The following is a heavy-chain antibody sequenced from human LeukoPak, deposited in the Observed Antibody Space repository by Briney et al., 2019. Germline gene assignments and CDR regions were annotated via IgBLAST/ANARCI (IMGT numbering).Heavy chain of an antibody. V-gene: IGHV4-38-2*02. Sequence: PSETLSLTCTVSGYSISSGYYWGWIRQPPGKGLEWIGNIYHSGSTFYNPSLKSRVTISVDTSKNQFSLKLSSVTAADTAVYYCARGRNILTGYYKPTERKKYYYYYMDVWGKGTTVTVSS. J-gene: IGHJ6*03. D-gene: IGHD3-9*01. CDR1: GYSISSGYY. CDR3: ARGRNILTGYYKPTERKKYYYYYMDV. CDR2: IYHSGST.